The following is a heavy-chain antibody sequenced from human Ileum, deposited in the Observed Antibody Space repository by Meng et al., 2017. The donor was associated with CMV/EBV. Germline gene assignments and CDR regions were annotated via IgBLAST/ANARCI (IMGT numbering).Heavy chain of an antibody. Sequence: QLRRQQSVPRLLQPSETLSLTCTVTGGSLTSYYWTWIRQPAGKGLEWIGRIHPTGTTDDNPSLRSRVSMSLDKSKNQFSLKLTSVTAADTAVYYCARAAARGVPVDLWGQGTLVTVSS. J-gene: IGHJ5*02. CDR1: GGSLTSYY. V-gene: IGHV4-4*07. CDR2: IHPTGTT. D-gene: IGHD3-10*01. CDR3: ARAAARGVPVDL.